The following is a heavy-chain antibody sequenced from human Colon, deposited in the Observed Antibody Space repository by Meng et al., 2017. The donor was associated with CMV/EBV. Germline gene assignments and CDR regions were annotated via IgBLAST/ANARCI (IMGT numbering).Heavy chain of an antibody. J-gene: IGHJ4*02. D-gene: IGHD1-26*01. V-gene: IGHV4-34*02. Sequence: QAQLQQGGAGRLKPSEARSLTCTFYGGSFSKYFWTWLHHPPGNGLEWIGEIYHSQLNYNPSLKSRVPISRDTSKNQFSLKLSSVTAADTAVYYCATGSSQAWELLHYWGQGTLVTVSS. CDR1: GGSFSKYF. CDR2: IYHSQL. CDR3: ATGSSQAWELLHY.